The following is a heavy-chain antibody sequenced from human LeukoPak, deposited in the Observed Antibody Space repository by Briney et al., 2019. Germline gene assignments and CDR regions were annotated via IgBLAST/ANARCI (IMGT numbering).Heavy chain of an antibody. CDR1: GGSISSSSYY. V-gene: IGHV4-39*01. CDR2: IYYSGST. D-gene: IGHD1-26*01. Sequence: KPSETLSLTCTVSGGSISSSSYYWGWIRQPPGKGLEWIGSIYYSGSTYYNPSLKSRVTISVDTSKNQFSLKLSSVTAADTALYYYASLAYSGSYDWGQGTPVTVSS. J-gene: IGHJ4*02. CDR3: ASLAYSGSYD.